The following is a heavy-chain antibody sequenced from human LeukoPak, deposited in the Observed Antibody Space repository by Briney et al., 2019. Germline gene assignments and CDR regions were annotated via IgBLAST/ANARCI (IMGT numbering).Heavy chain of an antibody. CDR3: ARDAYDSSGYYSRD. CDR2: IYYSGST. Sequence: SETLSLTCTVSGGSISSYYWSWIRQPPGKGLEWIGYIYYSGSTNYNPSLKSRVTISVDTSKNQFSLKLSSVTAADTAVYYCARDAYDSSGYYSRDWGQGTLVTVSS. CDR1: GGSISSYY. J-gene: IGHJ4*02. V-gene: IGHV4-59*01. D-gene: IGHD3-22*01.